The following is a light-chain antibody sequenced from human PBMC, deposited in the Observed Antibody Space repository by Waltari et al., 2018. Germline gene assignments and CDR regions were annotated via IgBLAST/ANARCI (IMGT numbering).Light chain of an antibody. CDR3: QQRSNWHT. J-gene: IGKJ2*01. V-gene: IGKV3-11*01. CDR2: DAA. Sequence: TQSPSTLSASVGDRVTITCRASQNVGNSLAWYQHKPGQAPRLLIYDAANRASGIPARFSGSGSGTDFTLTISSLEPDDFAVYYCQQRSNWHTFGQGTRLEIK. CDR1: QNVGNS.